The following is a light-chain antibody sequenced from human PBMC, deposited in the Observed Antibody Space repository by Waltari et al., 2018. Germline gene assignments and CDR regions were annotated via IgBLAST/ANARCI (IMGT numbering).Light chain of an antibody. J-gene: IGKJ4*01. CDR2: KAS. Sequence: DIQMTQSPSTLSASVGDRVTIPCRASQSISNWLAWYQQKPGKVPKLLIYKASTLESGVPSRFSGSGSGTEFTLTISSLQPDDFATYYCQQYNSYSLLTFGGGTKVEIK. V-gene: IGKV1-5*03. CDR1: QSISNW. CDR3: QQYNSYSLLT.